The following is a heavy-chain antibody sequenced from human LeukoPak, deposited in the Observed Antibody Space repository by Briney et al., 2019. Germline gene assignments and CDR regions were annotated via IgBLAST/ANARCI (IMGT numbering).Heavy chain of an antibody. Sequence: GESLKISCAASGFTFSSFNMNWVRQAPGKGLEWVSYISSSSSSIYYADSARGRFTISRDNAKNSLYLQMNSLRDEDTAVYYCATSVIRGQGTLVTVSS. D-gene: IGHD2-21*01. CDR3: ATSVI. CDR2: ISSSSSSI. V-gene: IGHV3-48*02. J-gene: IGHJ4*02. CDR1: GFTFSSFN.